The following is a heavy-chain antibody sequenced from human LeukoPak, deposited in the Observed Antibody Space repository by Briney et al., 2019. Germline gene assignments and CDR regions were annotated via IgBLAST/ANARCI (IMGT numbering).Heavy chain of an antibody. CDR2: IYYSVGT. J-gene: IGHJ6*04. CDR1: GGSISSSSYY. V-gene: IGHV4-39*07. Sequence: SETLSLTCTVSGGSISSSSYYWGWIRQPPGKGLEWIGSIYYSVGTYDNPSLKSRVTISVDTSKNQFSLKLSSVTAADTAVYYCARGGSGWPLDVWGKGTTVTVSS. D-gene: IGHD6-19*01. CDR3: ARGGSGWPLDV.